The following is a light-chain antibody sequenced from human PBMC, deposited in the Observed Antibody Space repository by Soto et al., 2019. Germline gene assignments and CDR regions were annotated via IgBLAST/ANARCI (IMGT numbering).Light chain of an antibody. J-gene: IGKJ5*01. CDR1: QSISTY. Sequence: DIQMTKSPSSLSASVGDRVTITCRASQSISTYVNWYQQKPGQAPNLLISAASTLRSWVPSRFSGRGSATYFTLPINSLQPEDFATYYCQQSYNVPITFGQGTRLDIK. CDR2: AAS. CDR3: QQSYNVPIT. V-gene: IGKV1-39*01.